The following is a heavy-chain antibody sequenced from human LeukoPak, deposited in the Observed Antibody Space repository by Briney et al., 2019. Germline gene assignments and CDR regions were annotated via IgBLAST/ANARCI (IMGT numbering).Heavy chain of an antibody. CDR1: GGSISSGGYY. D-gene: IGHD5/OR15-5a*01. J-gene: IGHJ2*01. CDR3: ARVGYSGLPQENWYFDL. CDR2: IYYSGST. V-gene: IGHV4-31*03. Sequence: SETLSLTCTVSGGSISSGGYYWSWIRQHPGKGLEWIGYIYYSGSTYYNPSLKSRVTISVDTSKNQFSLKLSSVTAADTAVYYCARVGYSGLPQENWYFDLWGRGTLVTVSS.